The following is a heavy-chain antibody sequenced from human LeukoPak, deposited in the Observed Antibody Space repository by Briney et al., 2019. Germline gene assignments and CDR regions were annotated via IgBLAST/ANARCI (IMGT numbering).Heavy chain of an antibody. CDR1: GGSFRGYY. D-gene: IGHD6-19*01. Sequence: SETLSLTCAVYGGSFRGYYWSWIRQPPGKGLEWIGEINHSGITNYNPSLKSRVTISVNTSKNHFSLKISSVTAADTDVYYSARGGGYIAVAWFDPWGQGTLVTVSS. CDR3: ARGGGYIAVAWFDP. V-gene: IGHV4-34*01. CDR2: INHSGIT. J-gene: IGHJ5*02.